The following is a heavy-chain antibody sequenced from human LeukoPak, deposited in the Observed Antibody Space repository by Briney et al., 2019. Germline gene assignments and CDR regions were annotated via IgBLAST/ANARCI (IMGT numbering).Heavy chain of an antibody. J-gene: IGHJ3*02. CDR2: IIPILGIA. CDR3: ARFGLSLETQPDAFDI. CDR1: GGTFSSYA. V-gene: IGHV1-69*04. Sequence: SVKVSCKASGGTFSSYAISWVRQAPGQGLEWMGRIIPILGIANYAQKFQGRVTITADKSTSTAYMELSSLRSEDTAVYYCARFGLSLETQPDAFDIWGQGTMVTVSS. D-gene: IGHD3/OR15-3a*01.